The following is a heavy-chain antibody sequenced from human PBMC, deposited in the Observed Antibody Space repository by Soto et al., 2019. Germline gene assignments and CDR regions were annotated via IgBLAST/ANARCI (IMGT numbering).Heavy chain of an antibody. V-gene: IGHV3-23*01. Sequence: GGSLRLSCAASGFTFSSFAMSWVRQAPGKGLDWVSAISGSGGSTYSADSVKGRFTISRANSKNTLYLQMSSLRAEDTAVYYCARGFSAGKGSTPDFWGQGSLVTVFS. CDR1: GFTFSSFA. D-gene: IGHD6-13*01. CDR2: ISGSGGST. J-gene: IGHJ4*02. CDR3: ARGFSAGKGSTPDF.